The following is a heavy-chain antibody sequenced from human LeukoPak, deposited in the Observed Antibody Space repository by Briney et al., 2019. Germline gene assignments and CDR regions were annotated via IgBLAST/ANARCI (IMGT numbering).Heavy chain of an antibody. D-gene: IGHD3-22*01. CDR1: GYTFTSCD. Sequence: ASVKVSCKASGYTFTSCDINWVRQATGQGLEWMGWMNPNSGNTGYAQKFQGRVTMTRNTSISTAYMELSSLRSEDTAVYYCARIYYDSSGYPRPFIDYWGQGTLVTVSS. CDR3: ARIYYDSSGYPRPFIDY. V-gene: IGHV1-8*01. CDR2: MNPNSGNT. J-gene: IGHJ4*02.